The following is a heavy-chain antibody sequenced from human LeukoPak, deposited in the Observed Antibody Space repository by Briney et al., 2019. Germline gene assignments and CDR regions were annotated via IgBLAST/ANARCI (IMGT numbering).Heavy chain of an antibody. CDR1: GFTFSSYG. CDR2: ISYDGSNK. CDR3: AKSLPYSRYRVQGYYAFVI. V-gene: IGHV3-30*18. Sequence: PGRSLRLSCAASGFTFSSYGMHWVRQAPGKGLEWVAVISYDGSNKYYADSVKGRFTISRDNSKNTLYLQMNSLRAEDTAVYYCAKSLPYSRYRVQGYYAFVIWGQGTMVTVSS. J-gene: IGHJ3*02. D-gene: IGHD3-10*01.